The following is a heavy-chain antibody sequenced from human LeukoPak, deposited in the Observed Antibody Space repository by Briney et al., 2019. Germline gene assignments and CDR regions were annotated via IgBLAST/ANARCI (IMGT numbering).Heavy chain of an antibody. CDR1: GYTFTSYG. J-gene: IGHJ4*02. V-gene: IGHV1-18*01. CDR2: ISAYDGNT. CDR3: ARVGIAARPDGY. D-gene: IGHD6-6*01. Sequence: ASVKLSCKASGYTFTSYGISWVRQAPGQGLEWMGWISAYDGNTNYAQKLQGRVTMTTDTSTSTAYMELRSLRSDDTAVYYCARVGIAARPDGYWGQGTLVTVSS.